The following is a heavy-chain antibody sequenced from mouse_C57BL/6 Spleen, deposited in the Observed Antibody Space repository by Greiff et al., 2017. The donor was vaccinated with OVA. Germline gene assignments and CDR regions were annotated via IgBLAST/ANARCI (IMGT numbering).Heavy chain of an antibody. CDR2: IYPGSGCI. J-gene: IGHJ3*01. CDR3: ARHYENEPYSPFAY. D-gene: IGHD2-10*01. CDR1: GYTFTGYT. Sequence: QVQLQQSGAELVKPGASVKLSCKASGYTFTGYTIHWVKQRPGQGLEWIGWIYPGSGCIKYNETFKGKATLTADKSSSTVYMELSRLTSDDSAVYFCARHYENEPYSPFAYWGHGTLVTVSA. V-gene: IGHV1-62-2*01.